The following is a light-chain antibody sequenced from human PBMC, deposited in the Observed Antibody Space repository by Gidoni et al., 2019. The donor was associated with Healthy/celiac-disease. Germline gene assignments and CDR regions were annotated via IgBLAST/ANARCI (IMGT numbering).Light chain of an antibody. Sequence: QSVLTQPPSVSGAPGQRVTISCTGSSSNIGAGYDVHWYQQLPGTAPKLLIYGNNNRPSGVPDRISGSKSGTSASLAITGLQAEDEAEYYCQSYDSNLSGWFFGGGTKLTVL. CDR3: QSYDSNLSGWF. V-gene: IGLV1-40*01. CDR2: GNN. J-gene: IGLJ2*01. CDR1: SSNIGAGYD.